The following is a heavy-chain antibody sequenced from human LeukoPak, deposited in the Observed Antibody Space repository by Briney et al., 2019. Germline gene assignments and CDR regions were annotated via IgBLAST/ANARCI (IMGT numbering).Heavy chain of an antibody. CDR1: GGSISSSSYY. D-gene: IGHD3-10*01. J-gene: IGHJ4*02. CDR2: IYYSGST. V-gene: IGHV4-39*07. Sequence: PSETLSLTCTVSGGSISSSSYYWGWIRQPPGKGLEWIGSIYYSGSTYYNPSLKSRVTISVDTSKNQFSLKLSSVTAADTAVYYCARVSLRGIDYWGQGTLVTVSS. CDR3: ARVSLRGIDY.